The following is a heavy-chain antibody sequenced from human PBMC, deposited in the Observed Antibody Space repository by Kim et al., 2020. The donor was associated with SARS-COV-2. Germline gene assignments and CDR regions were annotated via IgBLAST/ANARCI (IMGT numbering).Heavy chain of an antibody. D-gene: IGHD5-12*01. Sequence: GGSLRLSCATSGFNFNAYAIRWVRQAPGKGLEPVAVVTYDGNNTEYADSVKGRFTISKDSSTSTVYLQMNSLRPEDTALYYCAKDLAVGWMGRFDYWG. CDR3: AKDLAVGWMGRFDY. J-gene: IGHJ4*01. V-gene: IGHV3-30-3*01. CDR2: VTYDGNNT. CDR1: GFNFNAYA.